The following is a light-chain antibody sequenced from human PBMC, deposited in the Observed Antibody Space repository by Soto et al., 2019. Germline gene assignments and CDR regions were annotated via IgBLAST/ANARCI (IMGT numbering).Light chain of an antibody. Sequence: DIQMTQSPSSLSASAGDRVTITCRASQNIRSYLNWYQQKPGKVPNLLIYGASSLQSGVPSRFSGSGSETDFTLTINNLQPEDFATYYCQQSYTAVFTFGPGTKVDIK. CDR3: QQSYTAVFT. J-gene: IGKJ3*01. V-gene: IGKV1-39*01. CDR1: QNIRSY. CDR2: GAS.